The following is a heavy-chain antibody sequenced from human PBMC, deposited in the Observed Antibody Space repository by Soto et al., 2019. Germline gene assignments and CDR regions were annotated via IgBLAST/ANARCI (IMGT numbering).Heavy chain of an antibody. CDR2: IKQDGSEK. D-gene: IGHD5-18*01. J-gene: IGHJ4*02. Sequence: GGSLRLSCAASGFTFSSYWMSWVRQAPGKGLEWVANIKQDGSEKYYVDSVKGRFTISRDNAKNSLYLQMNSLRAEDTAVYYCASVTAMVPDYFDYWGQGTLVTVSS. CDR3: ASVTAMVPDYFDY. V-gene: IGHV3-7*01. CDR1: GFTFSSYW.